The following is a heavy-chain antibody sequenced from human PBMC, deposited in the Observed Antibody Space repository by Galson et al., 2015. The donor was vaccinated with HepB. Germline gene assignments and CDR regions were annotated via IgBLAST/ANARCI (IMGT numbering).Heavy chain of an antibody. J-gene: IGHJ4*02. V-gene: IGHV1-18*04. Sequence: SVKVSCKASGYTYTNYGISWVRQAPGQGLECMGWISAYNGNTNYAQKVQGRVTMTTDTSTSTAYMELRSLKSDDTAVYYCARDVAVAGALGCWGQGTLVTVSS. D-gene: IGHD6-19*01. CDR1: GYTYTNYG. CDR3: ARDVAVAGALGC. CDR2: ISAYNGNT.